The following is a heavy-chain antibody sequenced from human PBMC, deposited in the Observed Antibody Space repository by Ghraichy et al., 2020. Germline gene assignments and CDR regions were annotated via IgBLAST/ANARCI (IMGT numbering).Heavy chain of an antibody. J-gene: IGHJ4*02. CDR2: IDWDDDK. Sequence: SGPTLVKPTQTLTLTCTFSGFSLSTSGMRVSWIRQPPGKALEWLARIDWDDDKFYSSSLKTRLTISKDTSKNQVVLTMAYMDPVDTATYYCARIVPRGSGSIFFDYWGQGILVSVSS. CDR3: ARIVPRGSGSIFFDY. V-gene: IGHV2-70*04. CDR1: GFSLSTSGMR. D-gene: IGHD3-10*01.